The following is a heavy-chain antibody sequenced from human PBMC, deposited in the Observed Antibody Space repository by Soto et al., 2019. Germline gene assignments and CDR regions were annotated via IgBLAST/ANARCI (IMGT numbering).Heavy chain of an antibody. V-gene: IGHV4-59*11. J-gene: IGHJ4*02. Sequence: SETLSLTCTVSGGSTSGHYWSWIRQPPGKSLEWIGHVHSGGAINYNPSLRSRLTVSADTSKNQFSLQLTSVTAADTAIYYCTRVLDPGYSDYWGQGTLVTVSS. CDR2: VHSGGAI. CDR1: GGSTSGHY. CDR3: TRVLDPGYSDY.